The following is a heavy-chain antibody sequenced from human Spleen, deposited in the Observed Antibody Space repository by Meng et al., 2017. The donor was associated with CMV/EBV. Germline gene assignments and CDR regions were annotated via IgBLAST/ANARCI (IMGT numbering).Heavy chain of an antibody. CDR1: GYTFTGYY. D-gene: IGHD3-10*01. J-gene: IGHJ3*02. CDR2: INPSGGST. V-gene: IGHV1-46*01. CDR3: ARDTGYYGSGSYYNEHAFDI. Sequence: ASVKVSCKASGYTFTGYYMHWVRQAPGQGLEWMGIINPSGGSTSYAQKFQGRVTMTRDTSTSTVYMELSSLRSEDTAVYYCARDTGYYGSGSYYNEHAFDIWGQGTMVTVSS.